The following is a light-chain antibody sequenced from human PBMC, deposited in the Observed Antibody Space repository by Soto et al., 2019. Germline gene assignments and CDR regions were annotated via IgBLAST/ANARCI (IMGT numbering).Light chain of an antibody. CDR2: AAS. CDR1: QSISSY. Sequence: DIQMTQSPSSLSASVGDRVTITCRASQSISSYLNWYQQKPGKAPKLLIYAASSLQSGVPSRFSGSGSGTDFTLTISSLQPDDFATYFCQQSYITPRAFGPGTKVDIK. CDR3: QQSYITPRA. J-gene: IGKJ3*01. V-gene: IGKV1-39*01.